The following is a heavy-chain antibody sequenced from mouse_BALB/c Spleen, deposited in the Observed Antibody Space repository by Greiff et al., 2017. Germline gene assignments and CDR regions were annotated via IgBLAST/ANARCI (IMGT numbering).Heavy chain of an antibody. Sequence: EVQVVESGAELVRPGVSVKISCKGSGYTFTEYTMHWVKQSHGKSLEWIGGINPNNGGTSYNQKFKGKATLTVDKSSSTAYMELRSLTSEDSAVYYCARLDDWYFDVWGAGTTVTVSS. J-gene: IGHJ1*01. CDR3: ARLDDWYFDV. CDR1: GYTFTEYT. CDR2: INPNNGGT. V-gene: IGHV1-22*01.